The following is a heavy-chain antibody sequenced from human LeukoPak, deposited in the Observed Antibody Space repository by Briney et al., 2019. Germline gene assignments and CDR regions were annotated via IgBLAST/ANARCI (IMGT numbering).Heavy chain of an antibody. CDR1: VFTLSSDC. CDR3: AKDDQHYYGSGSYDY. D-gene: IGHD3-10*01. CDR2: ISYDGSNK. Sequence: GRCLRLSCAASVFTLSSDCMQWVCQAQCKGLEWVAVISYDGSNKYYADSVKGRFTISRDNSKNTLYLQMNSLRAEDTAVYYCAKDDQHYYGSGSYDYWGQGTLVTVSS. V-gene: IGHV3-30*18. J-gene: IGHJ4*02.